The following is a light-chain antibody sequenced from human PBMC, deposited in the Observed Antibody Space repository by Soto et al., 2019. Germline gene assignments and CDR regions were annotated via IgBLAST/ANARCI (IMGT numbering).Light chain of an antibody. Sequence: QSVLTQPPSVSRAPGQRVTISCTGSSSNIGAGYDVHWYQQLPGTAPKLLIYGNSNRPSGVPDRFSGSKSGTSASLAITGLQAEDEADYYCQSYDSSLSAPYVFATGTKVTVL. CDR1: SSNIGAGYD. CDR3: QSYDSSLSAPYV. J-gene: IGLJ1*01. V-gene: IGLV1-40*01. CDR2: GNS.